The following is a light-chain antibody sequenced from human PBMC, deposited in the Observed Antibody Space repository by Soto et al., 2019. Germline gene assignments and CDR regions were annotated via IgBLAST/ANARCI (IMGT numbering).Light chain of an antibody. V-gene: IGLV1-40*01. CDR3: QSYDTNLRGGSV. J-gene: IGLJ1*01. CDR2: GNN. Sequence: QSVLTQSPSVSGAPGQSVSISCTGTSSNIGAGFDVHWYQQVPATAPKLLIYGNNNRPSGVPDRFSGSKSGTSASLAITGLQAEDEADYYGQSYDTNLRGGSVFGTGTKLTVL. CDR1: SSNIGAGFD.